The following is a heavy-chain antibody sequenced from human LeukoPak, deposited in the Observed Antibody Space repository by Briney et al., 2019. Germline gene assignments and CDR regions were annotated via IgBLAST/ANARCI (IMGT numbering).Heavy chain of an antibody. Sequence: GGSLRLSCAASGFTFSSYGMHWVRQAPGKGLEWVAFIRYDGSNKYYADSVKGRFTISRDNSKNTLYLQMNSLRAENTAVYYCAKGGPVIPDYWGQGTLVTVSS. CDR3: AKGGPVIPDY. CDR1: GFTFSSYG. CDR2: IRYDGSNK. D-gene: IGHD2-21*01. J-gene: IGHJ4*02. V-gene: IGHV3-30*02.